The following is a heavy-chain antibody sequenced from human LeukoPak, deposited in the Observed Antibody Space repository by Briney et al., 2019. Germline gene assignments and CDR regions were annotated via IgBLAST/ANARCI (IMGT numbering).Heavy chain of an antibody. CDR3: AKEGGYCSSSSCSDYFDY. CDR1: GFIFGNHA. J-gene: IGHJ4*02. V-gene: IGHV3-23*01. CDR2: ISGSGGST. D-gene: IGHD2-2*01. Sequence: GGSLRLSCAASGFIFGNHAMSWVRQAPGKGLEWVSTISGSGGSTYYAESVKGRCTFSRDNSKDTLYLQLNSLRVEDTAVYYWAKEGGYCSSSSCSDYFDYWGQGSLVTVSS.